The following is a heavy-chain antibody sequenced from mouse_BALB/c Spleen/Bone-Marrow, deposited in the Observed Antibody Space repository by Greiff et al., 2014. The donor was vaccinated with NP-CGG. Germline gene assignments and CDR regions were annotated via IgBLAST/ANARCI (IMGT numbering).Heavy chain of an antibody. CDR2: IDPANGNT. CDR1: GFNIKDTY. CDR3: ASYYYGSSGFVY. V-gene: IGHV14-3*02. D-gene: IGHD1-1*01. J-gene: IGHJ3*01. Sequence: VQLKESGAELVKPGASVKLSCTASGFNIKDTYMHWVKQRPEQGLEWIGRIDPANGNTKYDPKFQGKATITADTSSNTAYLQLSSLTSEDTAVYYCASYYYGSSGFVYWGQGTLVTVSA.